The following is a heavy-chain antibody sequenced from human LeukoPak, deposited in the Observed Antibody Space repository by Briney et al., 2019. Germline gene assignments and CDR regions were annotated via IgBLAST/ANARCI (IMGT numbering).Heavy chain of an antibody. CDR1: GFTFSSYA. D-gene: IGHD3-16*01. J-gene: IGHJ3*02. CDR2: ISTNGGRT. Sequence: EGSLRLSCAASGFTFSSYAMHWVRQAPGKGLEYVSTISTNGGRTYYANSVKGRFTISRDNSKNTVYLQMGSLRAEDMAVYYCARERRGDDAFDIWGQGTMVTVSS. V-gene: IGHV3-64*01. CDR3: ARERRGDDAFDI.